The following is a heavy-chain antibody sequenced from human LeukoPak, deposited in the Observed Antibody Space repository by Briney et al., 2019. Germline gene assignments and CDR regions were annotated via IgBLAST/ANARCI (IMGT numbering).Heavy chain of an antibody. CDR2: MNPNSGNT. CDR3: ARGGYCSSTSSYLSYGMDV. D-gene: IGHD2-2*01. J-gene: IGHJ6*02. Sequence: ASVKVSCKASGYTFTSYDINWVRQATGQGLEWMGWMNPNSGNTGYAQKFQGRVTMTRNTSISTAYMELSSLRSEDTAVYYCARGGYCSSTSSYLSYGMDVWGQGTTVTVSS. CDR1: GYTFTSYD. V-gene: IGHV1-8*01.